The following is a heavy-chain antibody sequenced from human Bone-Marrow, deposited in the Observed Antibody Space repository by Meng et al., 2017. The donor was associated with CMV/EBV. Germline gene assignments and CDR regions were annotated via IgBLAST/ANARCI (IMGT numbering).Heavy chain of an antibody. Sequence: ASGITFNSYAMSWVRQAPGKGLEWVSTISGNGGSTYYADSVKGRFTISRDNSKSTLYLQMNSLRADDTAVYHCAKDPSSSWPYYFDFWGHGTLVTVSS. CDR3: AKDPSSSWPYYFDF. CDR2: ISGNGGST. CDR1: GITFNSYA. V-gene: IGHV3-23*01. J-gene: IGHJ4*01. D-gene: IGHD6-13*01.